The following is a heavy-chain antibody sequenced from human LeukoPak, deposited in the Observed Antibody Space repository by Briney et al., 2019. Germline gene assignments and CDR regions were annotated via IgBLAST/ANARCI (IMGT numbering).Heavy chain of an antibody. CDR3: ARHNSVAGFDY. CDR1: GXTFSSYQ. Sequence: GGSLRLSCAASGXTFSSYQMNWVRQAPGKGLEWVSYISGNGNFIYYADSVKGRFTISRDNAKNSLYLQMNSLRAEDTAVYSCARHNSVAGFDYWGQGTLVTVSS. V-gene: IGHV3-48*03. CDR2: ISGNGNFI. J-gene: IGHJ4*02. D-gene: IGHD6-19*01.